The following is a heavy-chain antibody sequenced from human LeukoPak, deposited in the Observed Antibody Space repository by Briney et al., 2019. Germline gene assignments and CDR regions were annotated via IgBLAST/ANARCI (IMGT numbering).Heavy chain of an antibody. Sequence: KASETLSLTCTVSGGSISSSSYYWGWIRQPPGKGLVWIGSIYYSGSTYYNPSLKSRVTISVDTSKNQFSLKLSSVTAADTAVYYCARTHVDTAMVTLQLYNFDYWGQGTLVTVSS. CDR2: IYYSGST. CDR1: GGSISSSSYY. D-gene: IGHD5-18*01. V-gene: IGHV4-39*01. CDR3: ARTHVDTAMVTLQLYNFDY. J-gene: IGHJ4*02.